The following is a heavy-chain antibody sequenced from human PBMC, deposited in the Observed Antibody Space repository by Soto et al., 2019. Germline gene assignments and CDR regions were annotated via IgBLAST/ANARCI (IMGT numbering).Heavy chain of an antibody. CDR1: GYTFTSYY. CDR3: AFAYCGGDCLTWLYYFDY. D-gene: IGHD2-21*02. J-gene: IGHJ4*02. V-gene: IGHV1-46*03. Sequence: ASVKVSCKASGYTFTSYYMHWVRQAPGQGPEWMGIINPSGGSTSYAQKFQGRVTMTRDTSTSTVYMELSSLRSEDTAVYYCAFAYCGGDCLTWLYYFDYWGQGTLVTVSS. CDR2: INPSGGST.